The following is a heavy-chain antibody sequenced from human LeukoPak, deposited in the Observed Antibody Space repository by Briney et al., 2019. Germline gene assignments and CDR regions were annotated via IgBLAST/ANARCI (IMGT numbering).Heavy chain of an antibody. V-gene: IGHV3-48*01. J-gene: IGHJ4*02. CDR2: ISNTATTI. CDR1: GFTFSSYS. Sequence: GGSLRLSCAASGFTFSSYSMNWVRQAPGKGLEWVSYISNTATTIYYADSVKGRFTISRDNAKNSLHLQMNSLRAEDTAMYYCARDALRPDYWGQGTLVTVSS. CDR3: ARDALRPDY.